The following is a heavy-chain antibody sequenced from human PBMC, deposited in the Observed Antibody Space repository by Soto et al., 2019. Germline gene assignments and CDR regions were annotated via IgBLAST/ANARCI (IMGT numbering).Heavy chain of an antibody. CDR1: GFTFSSYS. Sequence: GGSLRLSCAASGFTFSSYSMNWVRQAPGKGLEWVSSISSSSSYIYYADSVKGRFTISRDNSKNTLYLQMNSLRAEDTAVYYCAKHGVELELLTTGTYYYYMDVWGKGTTVTVSS. V-gene: IGHV3-21*04. CDR3: AKHGVELELLTTGTYYYYMDV. CDR2: ISSSSSYI. D-gene: IGHD1-7*01. J-gene: IGHJ6*03.